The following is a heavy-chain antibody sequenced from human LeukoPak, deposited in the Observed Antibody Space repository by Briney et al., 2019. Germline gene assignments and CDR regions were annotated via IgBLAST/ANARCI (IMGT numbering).Heavy chain of an antibody. CDR3: ARIRESLGLGAFDI. CDR2: INSDGSTT. CDR1: GFSFSNYW. Sequence: GGSLRLSCAASGFSFSNYWMCWVRQAPGKGLVCVSRINSDGSTTTYADSVKGRFTISRDNAKNTLYLQMNSLRAEDSALYYCARIRESLGLGAFDIWGQGTMSPSLQ. J-gene: IGHJ3*02. D-gene: IGHD7-27*01. V-gene: IGHV3-74*03.